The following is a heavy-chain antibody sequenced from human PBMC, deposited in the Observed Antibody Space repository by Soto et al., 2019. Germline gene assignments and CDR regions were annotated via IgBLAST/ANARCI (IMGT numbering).Heavy chain of an antibody. CDR2: MGGAGAR. D-gene: IGHD3-10*01. J-gene: IGHJ6*02. V-gene: IGHV3-13*01. CDR1: GFTYNSYD. Sequence: GGSLRLSCAAFGFTYNSYDMHWVRQVPGKSLEWVSSMGGAGAREYAGSVKGRFIISRDNAKNSLYLQMDSLRAGDTAVYYCTRATFGVGMDLWGQGTPVTVSS. CDR3: TRATFGVGMDL.